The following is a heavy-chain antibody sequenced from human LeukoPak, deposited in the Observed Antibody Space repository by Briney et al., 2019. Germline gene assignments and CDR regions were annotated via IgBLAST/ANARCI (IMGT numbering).Heavy chain of an antibody. J-gene: IGHJ4*02. Sequence: TPPPTPTHSQDPTNNHHPTPNPHPPPNGPEWIGRIYATGNTNFNPSLKSRVTMSIDTSKNQFSLKLSSVTAADTAVYYCARDDYDDSTRGLDYWGQGTLVTVSS. V-gene: IGHV4-4*07. D-gene: IGHD4-17*01. CDR2: IYATGNT. CDR1: QDPTNNHH. CDR3: ARDDYDDSTRGLDY.